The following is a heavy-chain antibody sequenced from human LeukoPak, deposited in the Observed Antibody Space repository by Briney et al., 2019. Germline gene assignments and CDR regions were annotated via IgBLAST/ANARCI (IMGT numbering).Heavy chain of an antibody. J-gene: IGHJ4*02. D-gene: IGHD3-3*01. V-gene: IGHV4-34*01. Sequence: PSETLSLTCAVYGGSFSGYYWSWIRQPPGKGLEWIGEINHSGSTNYNPSLKSRVTISVDTSKHQFSLKLSSVTAADTAVYYCAREYYDFWSGYCHFDYWGQGTLVTVSS. CDR2: INHSGST. CDR3: AREYYDFWSGYCHFDY. CDR1: GGSFSGYY.